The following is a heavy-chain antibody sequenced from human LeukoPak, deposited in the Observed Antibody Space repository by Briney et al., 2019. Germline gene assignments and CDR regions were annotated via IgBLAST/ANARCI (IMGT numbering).Heavy chain of an antibody. CDR3: ARGPLPAALIKLSWFGP. J-gene: IGHJ5*02. D-gene: IGHD2-2*01. V-gene: IGHV3-30*04. CDR2: VSYDGSYK. CDR1: GFTFSKFA. Sequence: PGGSLRLSCAAAGFTFSKFAMHWVRQAPGKGLEWVAVVSYDGSYKYYADSVKGRFTISRDNSKNTLYLQMNSLRAEDTAVYYCARGPLPAALIKLSWFGPWGQGTLVTVSS.